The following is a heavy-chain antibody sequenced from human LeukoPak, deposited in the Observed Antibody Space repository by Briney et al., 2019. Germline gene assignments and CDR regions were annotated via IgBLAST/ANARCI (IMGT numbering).Heavy chain of an antibody. Sequence: GGSLRLSCAASGFTFSSYSMNWVRQAPGKGLEWVSYISSSSSTIYYADSVKGRFTISRDNAKNSLYLQMNSLRAEDTAVYYCARDPANYYDSSGYYDYWGQGTLVTASS. V-gene: IGHV3-48*04. CDR1: GFTFSSYS. CDR2: ISSSSSTI. J-gene: IGHJ4*02. D-gene: IGHD3-22*01. CDR3: ARDPANYYDSSGYYDY.